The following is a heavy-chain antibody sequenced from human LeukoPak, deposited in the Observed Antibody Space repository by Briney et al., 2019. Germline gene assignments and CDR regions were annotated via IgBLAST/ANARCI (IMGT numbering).Heavy chain of an antibody. CDR1: GFTFSSYS. V-gene: IGHV3-48*01. CDR3: AKPSSSISGGYYYVSFDY. D-gene: IGHD3-22*01. J-gene: IGHJ4*02. CDR2: ISSSSSNI. Sequence: GGSLRLSCAASGFTFSSYSMNWVRQAPGKGLEWISYISSSSSNIYYADSVKGRFTISRDNSKNTLYLQMNSLRAEDTAVFYCAKPSSSISGGYYYVSFDYWGQGTLVTVSS.